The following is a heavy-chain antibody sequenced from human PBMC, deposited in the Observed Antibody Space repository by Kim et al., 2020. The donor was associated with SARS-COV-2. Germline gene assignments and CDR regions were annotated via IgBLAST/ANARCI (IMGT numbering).Heavy chain of an antibody. J-gene: IGHJ4*02. CDR3: AKDQSGPLGSSWAANDY. Sequence: GGSLRLSCAASGFTFDDYAMHWVRQAPGKGLEWVSGISWNSGSICYADSVKGRFTISRDNAKNSLYLQMNSLRAEDTALYYCAKDQSGPLGSSWAANDYWGQGTLVTVSS. CDR2: ISWNSGSI. V-gene: IGHV3-9*01. CDR1: GFTFDDYA. D-gene: IGHD6-13*01.